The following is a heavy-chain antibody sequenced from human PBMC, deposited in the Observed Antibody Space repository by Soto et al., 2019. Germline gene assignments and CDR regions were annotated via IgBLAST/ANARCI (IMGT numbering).Heavy chain of an antibody. Sequence: PPETLSLTCTVSGGSVSGYYWSWIRQPPGKGLEWIGYIYYTGTTIYSPSLERRVTLSVDRAKDQVSLKLTSVTPADTAVDYSARNPTIARFENGLDVWGQGTMVT. CDR3: ARNPTIARFENGLDV. J-gene: IGHJ6*02. V-gene: IGHV4-59*08. D-gene: IGHD1-1*01. CDR2: IYYTGTT. CDR1: GGSVSGYY.